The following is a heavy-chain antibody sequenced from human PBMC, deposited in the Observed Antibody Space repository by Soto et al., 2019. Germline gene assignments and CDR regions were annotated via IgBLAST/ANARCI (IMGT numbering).Heavy chain of an antibody. J-gene: IGHJ6*02. CDR3: ASGYSYGYYGMDV. V-gene: IGHV1-2*04. CDR2: INPNSGGT. D-gene: IGHD5-18*01. Sequence: ASVKVSCKASGYTFTGYYIHWVRKAPGQGLEWMGWINPNSGGTNYAQKFQGWVTMTRDTSISTAYMELSRLRSDDTAVYYCASGYSYGYYGMDVWGQGTTVTVSS. CDR1: GYTFTGYY.